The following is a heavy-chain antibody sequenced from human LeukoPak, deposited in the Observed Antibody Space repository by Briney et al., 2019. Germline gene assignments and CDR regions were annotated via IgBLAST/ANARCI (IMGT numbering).Heavy chain of an antibody. CDR3: ARASPYYYDSSGYYLFDY. V-gene: IGHV4-59*01. CDR1: GGSISSYY. CDR2: IYYSGST. Sequence: SETLSLTRTVSGGSISSYYWSWIRQPPGKGLEWIGYIYYSGSTNYNPSLKSRVTISVDTSKNQFSLKLSSVTAADTAVYYCARASPYYYDSSGYYLFDYWGQGTLVTVSS. J-gene: IGHJ4*02. D-gene: IGHD3-22*01.